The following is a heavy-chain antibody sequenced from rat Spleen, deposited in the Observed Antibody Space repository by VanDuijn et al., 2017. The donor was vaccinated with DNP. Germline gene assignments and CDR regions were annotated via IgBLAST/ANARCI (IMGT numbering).Heavy chain of an antibody. V-gene: IGHV5-31*01. Sequence: EVQLVESGGDLVQPGRSLKLSCVASGFTFSDYWMTWIRQVPGKGLEWVASITSSGGSTYYPDSVKGRFTISRANAKNTLYLQMNSLRSEDTATYYCARFTGTTLYTIDAWGQGTSVTVSS. D-gene: IGHD1-5*01. J-gene: IGHJ4*01. CDR1: GFTFSDYW. CDR3: ARFTGTTLYTIDA. CDR2: ITSSGGST.